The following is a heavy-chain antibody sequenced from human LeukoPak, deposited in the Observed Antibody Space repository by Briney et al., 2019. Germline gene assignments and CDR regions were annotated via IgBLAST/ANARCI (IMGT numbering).Heavy chain of an antibody. CDR1: GGSISSSSYY. CDR3: ARDNRWYFDL. CDR2: IYYRGST. Sequence: SETLSLTCTVSGGSISSSSYYRGWIRQPPGKGLEWIGSIYYRGSTYYNPSLKSRVTISVDTSKNQFSLKLGSVTAADTAVYYCARDNRWYFDLWGRGTLVTVSS. V-gene: IGHV4-39*07. J-gene: IGHJ2*01.